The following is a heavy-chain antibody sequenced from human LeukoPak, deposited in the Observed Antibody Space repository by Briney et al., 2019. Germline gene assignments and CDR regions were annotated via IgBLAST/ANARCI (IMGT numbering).Heavy chain of an antibody. CDR3: AKDSGYCSSTSCYISLDAFDI. CDR2: ISGSGGST. J-gene: IGHJ3*02. V-gene: IGHV3-23*01. CDR1: GFTFSSYA. D-gene: IGHD2-2*02. Sequence: GGSLRLSCAASGFTFSSYAMSWVRQAPGKGLEWVSAISGSGGSTHYADSVKGRFTISRDNSKNTLYLQMNSLRAEDTAVYYCAKDSGYCSSTSCYISLDAFDIWGQGTMVTVSS.